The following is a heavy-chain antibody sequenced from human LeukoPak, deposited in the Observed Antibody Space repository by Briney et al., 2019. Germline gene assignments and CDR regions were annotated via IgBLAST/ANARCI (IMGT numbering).Heavy chain of an antibody. Sequence: ASVKVSCKVSGYTLTELSMHWVRQAPGKGLEWMGGFDPEDGETIYAQKFQGRVTMTEDTSTDTAYMDLSSLRSEDTAVYYCATGYCSGGSCYSGPWYFDYWGQGTLVTVSS. V-gene: IGHV1-24*01. CDR2: FDPEDGET. CDR3: ATGYCSGGSCYSGPWYFDY. CDR1: GYTLTELS. J-gene: IGHJ4*02. D-gene: IGHD2-15*01.